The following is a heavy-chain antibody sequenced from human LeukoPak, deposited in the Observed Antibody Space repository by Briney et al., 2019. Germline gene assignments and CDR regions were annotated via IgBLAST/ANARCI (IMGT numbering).Heavy chain of an antibody. J-gene: IGHJ6*03. V-gene: IGHV1-46*01. D-gene: IGHD6-19*01. CDR2: INPSGGST. CDR3: ARTGGGYPTEGIAVAVGRGIDYYMDV. Sequence: EASVKVSCKASGYTFTSYAMNWVRQAPGQGLEWMGIINPSGGSTSYAQKLQGRVTMTTDTSTSTAYMELRSLRSDDTAVYYCARTGGGYPTEGIAVAVGRGIDYYMDVWGKGTTVTVSS. CDR1: GYTFTSYA.